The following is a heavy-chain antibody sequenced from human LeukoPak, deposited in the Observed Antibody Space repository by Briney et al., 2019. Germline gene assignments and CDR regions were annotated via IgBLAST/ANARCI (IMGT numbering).Heavy chain of an antibody. CDR2: IYYSGST. Sequence: SGTLSLTRTVTAGSIGSDYWSWIRQPPKKRLEWSGYIYYSGSTNYNPSLKSRVTISVDTSKHQFSLKLSSVTAADTAVYYCASFLAGSSGYYTPDYWGQGTLVTVSS. CDR1: AGSIGSDY. J-gene: IGHJ4*02. CDR3: ASFLAGSSGYYTPDY. D-gene: IGHD3-22*01. V-gene: IGHV4-59*01.